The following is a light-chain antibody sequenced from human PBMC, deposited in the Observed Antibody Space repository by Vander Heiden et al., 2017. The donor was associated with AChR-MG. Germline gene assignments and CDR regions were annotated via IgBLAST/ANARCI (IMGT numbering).Light chain of an antibody. CDR2: ANN. J-gene: IGLJ2*01. CDR3: ATWDSSLNTMV. CDR1: SSNIWNNY. Sequence: QSAFTQPPSVSAASAHTVTISCSGGSSNIWNNYVSWHHRVPRAPPNPFIYANNKRPSGIPYRCSGSKSGTSATLDITGLQTGDEAEYYCATWDSSLNTMVFGGGTELTVL. V-gene: IGLV1-51*02.